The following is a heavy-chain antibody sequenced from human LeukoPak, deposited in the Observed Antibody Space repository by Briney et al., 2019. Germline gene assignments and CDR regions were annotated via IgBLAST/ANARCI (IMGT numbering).Heavy chain of an antibody. CDR1: GFTFSSYW. Sequence: PGGSLRLSCAASGFTFSSYWMSWVRQAPGKGLEWVANIKQDGSEKYYVDSVKGRFTISRDNAKNSLYLQMNSLRAEDTAVYYCARDLGDXXXYFDYWGQGTLVTVSS. V-gene: IGHV3-7*01. D-gene: IGHD2-21*01. CDR2: IKQDGSEK. CDR3: ARDLGDXXXYFDY. J-gene: IGHJ4*02.